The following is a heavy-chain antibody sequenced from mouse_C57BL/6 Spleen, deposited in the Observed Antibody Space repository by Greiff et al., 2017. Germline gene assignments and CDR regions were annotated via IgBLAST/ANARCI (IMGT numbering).Heavy chain of an antibody. CDR2: IRNKANNHAT. J-gene: IGHJ3*01. Sequence: EVKLEESGGGLVQPGGSMKLSCAASGFTFSDAWMDWVRQSPEKGLAWVAEIRNKANNHATYYAVSVKGRFTISRDDSKRSVYLQMDSLRAEYTGIYYCTRDGYYAWFGYWGQGTLGTVSA. V-gene: IGHV6-6*01. CDR3: TRDGYYAWFGY. CDR1: GFTFSDAW. D-gene: IGHD2-3*01.